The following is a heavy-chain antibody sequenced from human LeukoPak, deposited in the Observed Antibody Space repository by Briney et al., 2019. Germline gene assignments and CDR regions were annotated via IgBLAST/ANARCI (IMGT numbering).Heavy chain of an antibody. Sequence: GGSLRLSCAASGFTFSSYAMHWVRQAPGKGLEWVAVISYDGSNKYYADSVKGRFTISRDNSKNTLYLQMNSLRAEDTAVYYCASTYLMDAFDIWGQGTMVTVSS. CDR2: ISYDGSNK. CDR3: ASTYLMDAFDI. CDR1: GFTFSSYA. J-gene: IGHJ3*02. V-gene: IGHV3-30-3*01. D-gene: IGHD2-21*01.